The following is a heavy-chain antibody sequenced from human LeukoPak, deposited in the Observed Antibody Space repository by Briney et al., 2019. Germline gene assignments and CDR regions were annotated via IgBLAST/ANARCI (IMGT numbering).Heavy chain of an antibody. CDR1: GFSFSRYS. J-gene: IGHJ6*02. D-gene: IGHD5-18*01. Sequence: GGSLRLSCAASGFSFSRYSMSWVRQAPGKGLEWVSVITESDDITYYADSVKGRFTISRDNSKNTLYLQMNSLRAEDTAVYYCAKSFELWVHYGMDVWGQGTTVTVSS. V-gene: IGHV3-23*01. CDR2: ITESDDIT. CDR3: AKSFELWVHYGMDV.